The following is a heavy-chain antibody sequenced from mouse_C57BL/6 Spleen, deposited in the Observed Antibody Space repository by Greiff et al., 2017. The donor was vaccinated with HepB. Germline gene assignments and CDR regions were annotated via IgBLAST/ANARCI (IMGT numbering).Heavy chain of an antibody. CDR2: IHPNSGST. V-gene: IGHV1-64*01. D-gene: IGHD2-3*01. J-gene: IGHJ1*03. CDR1: GYTFTSYW. Sequence: QVQLQQPGAELVKPGASVKLSCKASGYTFTSYWMHWVKQRPGQGLEWIGMIHPNSGSTNYNEKFKSKATLTVDKSSSTAYMQLSSLTSEDSAVYYCARSWDGYPRYWYFDVWGTGTTVTVSS. CDR3: ARSWDGYPRYWYFDV.